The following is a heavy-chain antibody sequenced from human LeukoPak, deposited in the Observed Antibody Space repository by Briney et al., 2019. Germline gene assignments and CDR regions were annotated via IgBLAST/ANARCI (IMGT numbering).Heavy chain of an antibody. CDR2: IIPIFGTA. V-gene: IGHV1-69*05. CDR3: AREDTSFGVVTGFHY. J-gene: IGHJ4*02. Sequence: ASVEVSCKASGGTFSSYAISWVRQAPGQGLEWMGRIIPIFGTANYAQKFQGRVTITTDESTSTAYMELSSLRSEDTAVYYCAREDTSFGVVTGFHYWAQGTLVTVSS. D-gene: IGHD3-3*01. CDR1: GGTFSSYA.